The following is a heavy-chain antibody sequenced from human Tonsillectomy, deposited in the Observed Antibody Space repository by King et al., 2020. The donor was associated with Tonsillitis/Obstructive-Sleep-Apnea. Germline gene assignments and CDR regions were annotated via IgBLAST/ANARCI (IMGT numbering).Heavy chain of an antibody. D-gene: IGHD3-3*01. Sequence: VQLVESGGGVVQPGRSLRLSCAASGFTFSSYGMHWVRQAPGKGLECVAVIWLDGSNKYYADSVKVRFTISRDNSKNRLYRQMNSLRAEDTAVYYCARETYYDFWSGGKYDAFDIWGQGTLVTASP. CDR2: IWLDGSNK. CDR1: GFTFSSYG. J-gene: IGHJ3*02. CDR3: ARETYYDFWSGGKYDAFDI. V-gene: IGHV3-33*01.